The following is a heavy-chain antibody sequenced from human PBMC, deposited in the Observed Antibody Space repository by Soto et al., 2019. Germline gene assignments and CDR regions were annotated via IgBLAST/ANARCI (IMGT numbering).Heavy chain of an antibody. J-gene: IGHJ4*02. V-gene: IGHV1-2*02. CDR2: VHPDSGGT. Sequence: GASVKVSCKASGYTFTAYYMHWVRQAPGQGLEWMGWVHPDSGGTNYAQKFQGRVTMTRDTSISTAYMELSRLRSDDTAVYYCARDGYSYGFDYWGQGTLVTVSS. D-gene: IGHD5-18*01. CDR1: GYTFTAYY. CDR3: ARDGYSYGFDY.